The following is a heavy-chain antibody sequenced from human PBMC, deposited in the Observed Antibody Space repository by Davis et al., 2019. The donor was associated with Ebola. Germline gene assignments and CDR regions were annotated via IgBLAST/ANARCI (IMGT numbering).Heavy chain of an antibody. D-gene: IGHD1-26*01. CDR3: ARPLGGFRQ. CDR1: GFTFSYYW. V-gene: IGHV3-7*03. CDR2: IKHAGSEK. Sequence: GESLKISCAASGFTFSYYWMSWVRQAPGKGLEWVANIKHAGSEKYYVGSVKGRFTISRDNARNSLYLQMHNVRAEDTAVYYCARPLGGFRQWGQGTLVTVSS. J-gene: IGHJ4*02.